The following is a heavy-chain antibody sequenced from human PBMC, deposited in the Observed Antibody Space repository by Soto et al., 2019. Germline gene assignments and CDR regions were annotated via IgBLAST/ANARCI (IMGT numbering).Heavy chain of an antibody. D-gene: IGHD1-26*01. CDR3: ARSRDSGSPVVYYYYGMDV. CDR2: IWHDGSNK. CDR1: GFTFSNYG. V-gene: IGHV3-33*01. J-gene: IGHJ6*02. Sequence: QVQLVESGGGVVQPGGSLRLSCAASGFTFSNYGMHWVRQAPGKGLEWVAVIWHDGSNKYYADSVKGRFTISRDNSKNTLYLQMNSLRAEDTAVYYCARSRDSGSPVVYYYYGMDVWGQGTTVTVSS.